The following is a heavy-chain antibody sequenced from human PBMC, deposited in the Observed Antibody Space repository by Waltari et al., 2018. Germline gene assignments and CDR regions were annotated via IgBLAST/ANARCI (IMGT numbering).Heavy chain of an antibody. V-gene: IGHV1-69*05. CDR3: ATGTGIAAAGPFDY. CDR1: GGTFSSYA. CDR2: IIPILGKA. D-gene: IGHD6-13*01. Sequence: QVQLVQSGAEVKKPGSSVKVSCKASGGTFSSYAISWVRQAPGQGLEWMGGIIPILGKATYTQKFQGRVTITPDESTSTAYLGLGSLGSEDTAVYYCATGTGIAAAGPFDYWGQGTLVTVSS. J-gene: IGHJ4*02.